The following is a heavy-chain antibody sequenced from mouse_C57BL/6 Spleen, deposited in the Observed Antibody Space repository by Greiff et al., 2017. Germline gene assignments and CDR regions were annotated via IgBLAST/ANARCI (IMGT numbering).Heavy chain of an antibody. V-gene: IGHV5-16*01. CDR2: INYDGSST. D-gene: IGHD4-1*01. CDR3: AREDWDGGAY. CDR1: GFTFSDYY. Sequence: EVKVVESEGGLVQPGSSMKLSCTASGFTFSDYYMAWVRQVPEKGLEWVANINYDGSSTYYLDSLKSRFIISRDNAKNILYLQMSSLKSEDTATYYCAREDWDGGAYWGQGTLVTVSA. J-gene: IGHJ3*01.